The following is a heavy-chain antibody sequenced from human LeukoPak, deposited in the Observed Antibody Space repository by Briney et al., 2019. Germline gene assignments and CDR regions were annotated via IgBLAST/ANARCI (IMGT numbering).Heavy chain of an antibody. CDR3: ARQGGRGYSYGFIDH. CDR2: IYYSGST. V-gene: IGHV4-39*01. Sequence: SETLSLTCTVSGGSISSSSYYWGWIRQPPGKGLEWIGSIYYSGSTYYSPSLKSRVTISVDTSKNQFSLKLSSVTAADTAVYYCARQGGRGYSYGFIDHWGQGTLVTVSS. CDR1: GGSISSSSYY. D-gene: IGHD5-18*01. J-gene: IGHJ4*01.